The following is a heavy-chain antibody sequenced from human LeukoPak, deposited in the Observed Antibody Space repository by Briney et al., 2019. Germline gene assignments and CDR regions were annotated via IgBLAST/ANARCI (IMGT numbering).Heavy chain of an antibody. J-gene: IGHJ4*02. CDR2: IYYSGST. CDR3: ATLSVEMATIGYFDY. Sequence: SETLSLTCTVSGGSISSYYWSWIRQPPGKGLEWIGYIYYSGSTNYNPSLKSRVTISVDTSKNQFSLKLSSVTAADTAVYYCATLSVEMATIGYFDYWGQGTLVTVSS. D-gene: IGHD5-24*01. V-gene: IGHV4-59*01. CDR1: GGSISSYY.